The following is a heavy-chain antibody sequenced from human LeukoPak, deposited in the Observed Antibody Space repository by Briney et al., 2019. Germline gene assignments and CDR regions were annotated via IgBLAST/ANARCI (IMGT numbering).Heavy chain of an antibody. D-gene: IGHD6-19*01. CDR1: GGSISSHY. Sequence: SETLSLTCTVSGGSISSHYWSWIRQPPGKGLEWIGYIYYSGSTNYNPSLKSRVTISVDTSKNQFSLKLSSVTAADTAVYYCARGAGNMVYWGQGTLVTVSS. J-gene: IGHJ4*02. V-gene: IGHV4-59*11. CDR2: IYYSGST. CDR3: ARGAGNMVY.